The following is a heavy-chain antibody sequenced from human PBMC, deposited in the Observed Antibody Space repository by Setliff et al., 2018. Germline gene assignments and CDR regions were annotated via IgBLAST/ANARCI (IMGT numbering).Heavy chain of an antibody. J-gene: IGHJ6*03. D-gene: IGHD6-19*01. CDR3: AREQWLDPPGYYYMDV. Sequence: SETLSLTCTVSGGSISSYYWSWIRQPAGKGLEWIGHIYIGGSANYNPSLKSRVTMSIDTSKNQFSLKLNSVTAANMAVYYCAREQWLDPPGYYYMDVWAKGTTVTV. CDR2: IYIGGSA. V-gene: IGHV4-4*07. CDR1: GGSISSYY.